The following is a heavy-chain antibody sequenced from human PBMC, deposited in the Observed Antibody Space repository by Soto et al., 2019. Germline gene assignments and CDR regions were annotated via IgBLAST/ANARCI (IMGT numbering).Heavy chain of an antibody. J-gene: IGHJ5*02. Sequence: SETLSLTCTVSGGSISSGGYYWSWIRQHPGKGLEWIGYIYYSGSTYYNPSLKSRVTISVDTSKNQFSLKLSSVTAADTAVYYCAGGKVLVVPAARATREPNWFDPWGQGTLVTVSS. CDR1: GGSISSGGYY. CDR2: IYYSGST. CDR3: AGGKVLVVPAARATREPNWFDP. D-gene: IGHD2-2*01. V-gene: IGHV4-31*03.